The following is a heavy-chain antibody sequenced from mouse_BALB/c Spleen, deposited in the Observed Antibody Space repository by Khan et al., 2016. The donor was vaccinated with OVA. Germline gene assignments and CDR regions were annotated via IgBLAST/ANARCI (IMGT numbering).Heavy chain of an antibody. D-gene: IGHD2-12*01. Sequence: QVQLKESGAELARPGASVKMSCTASGYTFTSYMIHWIKKRPGQGLEWIGYINPSNGYTNYNQKFKDKATLTTDKSTTTAYLQLSSLTSDDSAVYNCVRDGASHGNDGWFAYWGQGTLVTVSA. CDR3: VRDGASHGNDGWFAY. J-gene: IGHJ3*01. CDR2: INPSNGYT. V-gene: IGHV1-4*01. CDR1: GYTFTSYM.